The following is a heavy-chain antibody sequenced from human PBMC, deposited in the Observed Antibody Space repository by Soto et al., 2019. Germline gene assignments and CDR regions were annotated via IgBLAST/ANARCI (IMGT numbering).Heavy chain of an antibody. D-gene: IGHD5-12*01. Sequence: GESLKISCKGSGYSFTRYWIGWVRQMPGKGLEWMGIIYPGDSDTRYSPSFQGQVTISADKSISTAYLQWSSLKASDTAMYYCARFVSVATTTGAYWGQGTLVTVSS. CDR1: GYSFTRYW. CDR3: ARFVSVATTTGAY. J-gene: IGHJ1*01. V-gene: IGHV5-51*01. CDR2: IYPGDSDT.